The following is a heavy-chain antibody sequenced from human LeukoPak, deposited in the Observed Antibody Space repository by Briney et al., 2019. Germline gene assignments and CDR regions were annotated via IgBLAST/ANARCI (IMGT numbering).Heavy chain of an antibody. V-gene: IGHV2-5*01. D-gene: IGHD3-16*02. CDR1: GFSLSTSGVG. CDR2: IYWNDDK. J-gene: IGHJ4*02. CDR3: AHSGLDYVWGSYRSSNYFDY. Sequence: SGPTLVKPTQTLTLTCTFSGFSLSTSGVGVGWIRQPPGKALEWLALIYWNDDKRYSPSLESRLTITKDTSKNQVVLTMTNMDPVDTATYYCAHSGLDYVWGSYRSSNYFDYWGQGTLVTVSS.